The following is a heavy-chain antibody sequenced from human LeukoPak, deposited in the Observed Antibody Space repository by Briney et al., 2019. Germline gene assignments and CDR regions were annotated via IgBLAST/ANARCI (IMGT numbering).Heavy chain of an antibody. J-gene: IGHJ5*02. D-gene: IGHD3-10*01. CDR3: ARDSEDPDNWFDP. Sequence: GASVKVSCKASGGTFSSYAISWVRQAPGQGLEWMGEIIPIFGTANYAQKFQGRVTITADESTSTAYMELSSLRSEDTAVYYCARDSEDPDNWFDPWGQGTLVTVSS. CDR1: GGTFSSYA. CDR2: IIPIFGTA. V-gene: IGHV1-69*13.